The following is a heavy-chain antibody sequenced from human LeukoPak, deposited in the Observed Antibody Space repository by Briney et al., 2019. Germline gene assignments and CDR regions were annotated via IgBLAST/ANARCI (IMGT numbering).Heavy chain of an antibody. CDR3: ARVGAYNRFDP. D-gene: IGHD3-10*01. Sequence: SETLSLTCTVSSDSISSYYWSWIRQPPGKGLGWIGYIYYIGSTNYNPSLKSRVTISVDTSKNQFSLKLSSVTAADTAVYYCARVGAYNRFDPWGQGTLVTVSS. CDR2: IYYIGST. V-gene: IGHV4-59*01. CDR1: SDSISSYY. J-gene: IGHJ5*02.